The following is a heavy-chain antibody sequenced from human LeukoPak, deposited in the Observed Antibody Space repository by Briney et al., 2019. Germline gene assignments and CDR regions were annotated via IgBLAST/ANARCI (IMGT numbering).Heavy chain of an antibody. D-gene: IGHD3-22*01. J-gene: IGHJ4*02. CDR2: INPNSGGT. Sequence: GASVKVSCKASGYTFTGYYMHWVRQATGQGLEWMGWINPNSGGTNYAQKFQGRVTMTRDTSISTAYMELSRLRSDDTAVYYCAREDYYDSSGYQRFEFDYWGQGILVTVSS. V-gene: IGHV1-2*02. CDR1: GYTFTGYY. CDR3: AREDYYDSSGYQRFEFDY.